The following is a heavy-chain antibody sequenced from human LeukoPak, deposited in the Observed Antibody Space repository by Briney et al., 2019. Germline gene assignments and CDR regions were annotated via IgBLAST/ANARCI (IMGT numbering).Heavy chain of an antibody. D-gene: IGHD3-3*01. CDR1: GFTFSDYY. V-gene: IGHV3-11*01. J-gene: IGHJ4*02. Sequence: KPGGSLRLSCAASGFTFSDYYMSWIRQAPGKGLEWLAYISNSGDTRKYADSVTGRFTISRDNAKNSVFLQMNSLRAEDSGVYYCARAPPSLLEWLPKGVSDYWGQGTLVTVSS. CDR3: ARAPPSLLEWLPKGVSDY. CDR2: ISNSGDTR.